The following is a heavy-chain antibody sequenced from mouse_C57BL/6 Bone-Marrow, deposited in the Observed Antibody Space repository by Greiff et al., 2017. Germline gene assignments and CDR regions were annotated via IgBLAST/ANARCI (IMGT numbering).Heavy chain of an antibody. CDR1: GYTFTSYW. Sequence: VQLQQPGAELVRPGSSVKLSCKASGYTFTSYWMDWVKQRPGQGLEWIGNIYPSDGETHYNQKFKDKATLTVDTSSSTAYMQLSSLTAEDAAVYYCTRHYGNFPFADGGQGTLVTVSA. V-gene: IGHV1-61*01. CDR3: TRHYGNFPFAD. CDR2: IYPSDGET. D-gene: IGHD2-1*01. J-gene: IGHJ3*01.